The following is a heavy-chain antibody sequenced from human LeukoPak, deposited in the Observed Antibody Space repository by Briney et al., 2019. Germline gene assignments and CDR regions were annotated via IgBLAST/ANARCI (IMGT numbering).Heavy chain of an antibody. J-gene: IGHJ4*02. V-gene: IGHV3-64D*06. CDR1: GFTFSSYG. D-gene: IGHD1-26*01. Sequence: GRSLRLSCAASGFTFSSYGMHWVRQAPGKGLEYVSSISSDVGRTYHADSVRGRFTISRDNSKNTVSLQMSSLRVEDTAVYYCVKDLSGSYSFDFWGQGSLVTVSS. CDR3: VKDLSGSYSFDF. CDR2: ISSDVGRT.